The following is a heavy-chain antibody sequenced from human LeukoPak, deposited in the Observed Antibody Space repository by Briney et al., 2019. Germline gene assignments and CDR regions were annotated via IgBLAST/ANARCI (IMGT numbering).Heavy chain of an antibody. D-gene: IGHD2-2*02. CDR2: IIPIFGTA. CDR3: ARGEEEAYCSSTSCYTNWFDP. J-gene: IGHJ5*02. Sequence: ASVKVSCKASGGTFISYAISWVRQAPGQGLEWMGGIIPIFGTANYAQKFQGRGTITADESTSTAYMELSSLRSEDTAVYYCARGEEEAYCSSTSCYTNWFDPWGQGTLVTVSS. CDR1: GGTFISYA. V-gene: IGHV1-69*13.